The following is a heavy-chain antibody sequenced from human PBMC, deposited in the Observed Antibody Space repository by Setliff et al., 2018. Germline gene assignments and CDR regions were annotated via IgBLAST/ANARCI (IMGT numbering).Heavy chain of an antibody. J-gene: IGHJ4*02. Sequence: ASVKVSCKPSGYTFTDYYIHWVRQAPGQGLEWMGWINPNSGGTNYAQKFQGWVTMTRDTSISTAYMELSRLRSDDKDVYYCARDRDRSGYPYYFDYWGQGTLVTVSS. D-gene: IGHD3-22*01. CDR1: GYTFTDYY. CDR3: ARDRDRSGYPYYFDY. V-gene: IGHV1-2*04. CDR2: INPNSGGT.